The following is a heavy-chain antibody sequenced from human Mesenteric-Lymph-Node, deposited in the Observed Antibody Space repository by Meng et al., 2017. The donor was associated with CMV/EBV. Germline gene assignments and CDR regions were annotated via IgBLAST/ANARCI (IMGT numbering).Heavy chain of an antibody. D-gene: IGHD6-13*01. J-gene: IGHJ4*02. CDR2: IYYSGST. CDR3: ARRVVAAGTLDY. V-gene: IGHV4-30-4*08. Sequence: SWIRQSPGKGLEWIGYIYYSGSTYYNPSLKSRLSISLVTSKNQFSLKLTSVTAADTAIYYCARRVVAAGTLDYWGQGTLVTVSS.